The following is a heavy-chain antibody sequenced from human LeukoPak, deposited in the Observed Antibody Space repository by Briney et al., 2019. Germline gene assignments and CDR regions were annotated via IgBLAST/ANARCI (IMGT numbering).Heavy chain of an antibody. CDR2: IYYSGST. J-gene: IGHJ3*02. CDR3: ARHDDDSSAFDI. CDR1: GGSISSYY. D-gene: IGHD3-22*01. V-gene: IGHV4-59*08. Sequence: SETLSPTCTVSGGSISSYYWSWIRQPPGKGLEWIGYIYYSGSTNYNPSLKSRVTISVDTSKNQFSLKLSSVTAADTAVYYCARHDDDSSAFDIWGQGTMVTVSS.